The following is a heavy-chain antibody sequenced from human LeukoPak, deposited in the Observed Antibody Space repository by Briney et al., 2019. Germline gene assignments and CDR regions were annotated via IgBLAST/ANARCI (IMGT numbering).Heavy chain of an antibody. D-gene: IGHD1-1*01. CDR2: ISSNGGST. Sequence: GGSLRLSCAASGFTFSSYAMHWVRQAPGKGLEYASAISSNGGSTYYANSVKGRFTISRDNSKNTLYLQMGSLRAEDMAVYYCASGATGTTSFDYWGQGTLVTVSS. CDR1: GFTFSSYA. J-gene: IGHJ4*02. CDR3: ASGATGTTSFDY. V-gene: IGHV3-64*01.